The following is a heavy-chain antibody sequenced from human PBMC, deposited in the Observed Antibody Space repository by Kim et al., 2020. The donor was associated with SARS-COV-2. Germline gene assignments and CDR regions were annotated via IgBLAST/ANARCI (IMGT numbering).Heavy chain of an antibody. D-gene: IGHD6-19*01. J-gene: IGHJ4*02. CDR3: ARTRSWLQPFDF. CDR2: MNPKSGNT. Sequence: ASVKVSCKASGYTFSTYDINWVRQAPGQGLEWMAWMNPKSGNTGFAQKFQGRVTLTRNTSSSTAYMELRGLRSDETAIYYCARTRSWLQPFDFWGQGTLV. CDR1: GYTFSTYD. V-gene: IGHV1-8*01.